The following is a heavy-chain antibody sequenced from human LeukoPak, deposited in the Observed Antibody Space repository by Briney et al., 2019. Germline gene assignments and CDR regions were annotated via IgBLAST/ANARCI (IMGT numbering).Heavy chain of an antibody. CDR3: ARPVIAVAGKYYYYYYMDV. CDR2: IYSGGST. D-gene: IGHD6-19*01. Sequence: GGSLRLSCAASGFTVSSNYMSWVRQAPGKGLEWVSVIYSGGSTYYADSVKGRFTISRDNSKNTLYLQMNSLRAEDTAVYYCARPVIAVAGKYYYYYYMDVWGKGATVTVSS. J-gene: IGHJ6*03. V-gene: IGHV3-53*01. CDR1: GFTVSSNY.